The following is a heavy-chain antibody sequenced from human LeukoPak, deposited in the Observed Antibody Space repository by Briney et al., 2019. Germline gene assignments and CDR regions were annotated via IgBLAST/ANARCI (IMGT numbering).Heavy chain of an antibody. J-gene: IGHJ6*03. V-gene: IGHV1-2*02. CDR3: ARDNRIVGATVYYYMDV. CDR1: GYTFTGYY. D-gene: IGHD1-26*01. Sequence: ASVKVSCKPSGYTFTGYYMHGVRQAPGQGLEWMGWINPNSGGTNYAPNFQGRVTMTRDTSLRTAYLELSRLSSDDTAVYYCARDNRIVGATVYYYMDVWGKGTPVTVSS. CDR2: INPNSGGT.